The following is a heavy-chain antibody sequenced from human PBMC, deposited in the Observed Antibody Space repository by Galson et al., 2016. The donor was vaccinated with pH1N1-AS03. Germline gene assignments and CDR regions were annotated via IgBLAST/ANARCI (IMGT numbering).Heavy chain of an antibody. J-gene: IGHJ4*02. CDR1: GGTLNNYA. D-gene: IGHD3-10*01. Sequence: SVKVSCKASGGTLNNYAVNWVRQAPGQGLEWMGGISPIFGSANHAQKFQGRVTITADIFTHTAYMELSGLSSEDTAVYYCARGLTYHFGSGSVFWGQGTLVTVSS. CDR2: ISPIFGSA. CDR3: ARGLTYHFGSGSVF. V-gene: IGHV1-69*06.